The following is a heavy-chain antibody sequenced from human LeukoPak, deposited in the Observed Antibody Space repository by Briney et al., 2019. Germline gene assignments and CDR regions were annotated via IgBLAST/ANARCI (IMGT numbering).Heavy chain of an antibody. Sequence: ASVKVSCKASGYTFTSYGISWVRQAPGQGLEWMGWINPNSGGTNYAQKFQGRVTMTRDTSISTAYMELSRLRSDDTAVYYCARDSSGYYPKDYWGQGTLVTVSS. CDR1: GYTFTSYG. J-gene: IGHJ4*02. V-gene: IGHV1-2*02. D-gene: IGHD3-22*01. CDR2: INPNSGGT. CDR3: ARDSSGYYPKDY.